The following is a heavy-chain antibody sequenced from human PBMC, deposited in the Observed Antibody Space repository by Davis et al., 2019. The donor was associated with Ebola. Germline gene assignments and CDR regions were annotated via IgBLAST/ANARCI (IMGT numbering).Heavy chain of an antibody. Sequence: GESLKISCAASGFTFSSYAMSWVRQAPGKGLEWVSAISGSGGSTYYADSVKGRFTLSRDNSKNTLYLQMNSLRAEDTAVYYCAKDRHTALDYWGQGTLVTVSS. CDR2: ISGSGGST. V-gene: IGHV3-23*01. CDR1: GFTFSSYA. CDR3: AKDRHTALDY. D-gene: IGHD5-18*01. J-gene: IGHJ4*02.